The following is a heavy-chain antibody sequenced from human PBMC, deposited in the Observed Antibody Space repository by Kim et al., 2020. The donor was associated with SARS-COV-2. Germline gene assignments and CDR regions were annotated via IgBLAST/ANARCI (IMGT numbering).Heavy chain of an antibody. J-gene: IGHJ4*02. CDR3: ARAGSGSYYPLDY. Sequence: YADSVKGRLTISRDNSKNTLYLQMNSLRAEDTAVYYCARAGSGSYYPLDYWGQGTLVTVSS. V-gene: IGHV3-30*01. D-gene: IGHD3-10*01.